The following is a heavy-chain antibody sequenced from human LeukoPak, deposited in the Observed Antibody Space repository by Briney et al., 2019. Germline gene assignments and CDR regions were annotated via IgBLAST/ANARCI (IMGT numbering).Heavy chain of an antibody. V-gene: IGHV4-34*01. D-gene: IGHD6-13*01. CDR1: GGSFSGYN. Sequence: TLSLTCAVYGGSFSGYNWGWIRRPPGNGMEWIGEINHSGSTNYNPSLKSRVTISVDTSKNQFSLKLSSVTAADTAVYYCARERRAAADAFDIWGQGTMVTVSS. CDR2: INHSGST. J-gene: IGHJ3*02. CDR3: ARERRAAADAFDI.